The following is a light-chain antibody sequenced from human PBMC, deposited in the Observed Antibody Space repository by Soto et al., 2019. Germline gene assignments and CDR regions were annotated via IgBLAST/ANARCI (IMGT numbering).Light chain of an antibody. CDR1: QGIGNY. CDR3: QNYNSALWT. V-gene: IGKV1-27*01. CDR2: AAS. J-gene: IGKJ1*01. Sequence: DIQMTQSPSSLSASVGDRVTITCRASQGIGNYLAWYQQKPGKVPEVLIYAASTLQSGVPSRFSGSGSGTDFTPTITSLQPEDVATYYCQNYNSALWTFGQGPQVEIK.